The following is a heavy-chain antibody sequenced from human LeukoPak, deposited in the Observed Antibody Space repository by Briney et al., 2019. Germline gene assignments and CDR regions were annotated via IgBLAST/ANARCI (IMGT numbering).Heavy chain of an antibody. CDR3: ARGPDSSGWYGYFDY. D-gene: IGHD6-19*01. Sequence: GRSLRLSCAASGFTFSSYSMNWVRQAPGKGLEWVSSISSSSSYIYYADSVKGRFTISRDNAKNSLYLQMNSLRAEDTAVYYCARGPDSSGWYGYFDYWGQGTLVTVSS. V-gene: IGHV3-21*01. J-gene: IGHJ4*02. CDR1: GFTFSSYS. CDR2: ISSSSSYI.